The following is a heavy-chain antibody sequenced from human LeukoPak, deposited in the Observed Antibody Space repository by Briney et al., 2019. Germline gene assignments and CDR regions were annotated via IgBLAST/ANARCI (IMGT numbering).Heavy chain of an antibody. CDR3: ARSLRVRGVPDYMDV. Sequence: AGGSLRLSCAASGFTFSSYEMNWVRQAPGKGLEWVSVIYKSAITYYADTVRGRFTISRDNSKNTLYLQMNSLRAEDTAVYYCARSLRVRGVPDYMDVWGKGTTVTFSS. J-gene: IGHJ6*03. CDR1: GFTFSSYE. V-gene: IGHV3-53*01. CDR2: IYKSAIT. D-gene: IGHD3-10*01.